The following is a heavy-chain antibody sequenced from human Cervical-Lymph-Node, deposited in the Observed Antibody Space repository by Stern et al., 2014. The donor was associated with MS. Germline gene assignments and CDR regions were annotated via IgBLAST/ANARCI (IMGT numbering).Heavy chain of an antibody. CDR2: IWYDGSNK. Sequence: QVQLVESGGGVVQPGRSLRLSCAASGFTFSSYGMHWVRQAPGKGLEWVAVIWYDGSNKYYADSVKGRFTISRDNSKNTLYLQMNSLRAEDTAVYYCAADCTNGVCYNYWGQGTLVTVSS. J-gene: IGHJ4*02. D-gene: IGHD2-8*01. CDR1: GFTFSSYG. CDR3: AADCTNGVCYNY. V-gene: IGHV3-33*01.